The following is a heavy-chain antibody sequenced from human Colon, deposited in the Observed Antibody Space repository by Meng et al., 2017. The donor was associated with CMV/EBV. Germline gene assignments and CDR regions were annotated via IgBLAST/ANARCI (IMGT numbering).Heavy chain of an antibody. Sequence: QVALQDAGPGLVKPSETLSLTCTVSGGYLNDFYWNWIRQPVGKGLEWIGRIFPTGSAYYNSSLNSRVTMSVDTSKNQFSLKLTSVTAADTAVYYCARDSDGSGTFSYWFDPWGQGTLVTVSS. D-gene: IGHD3-10*01. CDR2: IFPTGSA. CDR1: GGYLNDFY. CDR3: ARDSDGSGTFSYWFDP. J-gene: IGHJ5*02. V-gene: IGHV4-4*07.